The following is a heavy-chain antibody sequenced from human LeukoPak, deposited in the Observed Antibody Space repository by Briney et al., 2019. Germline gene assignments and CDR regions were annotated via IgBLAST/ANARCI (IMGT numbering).Heavy chain of an antibody. CDR3: ATEGDSRVVGAFDI. J-gene: IGHJ3*02. CDR2: IIPIFGTA. D-gene: IGHD3-22*01. V-gene: IGHV1-69*13. Sequence: SVKVSCKASGGTFSSYAISWVRQAPGQGLEWMGGIIPIFGTANYAQKFQGRVTITADESTSTAYMELSSLRSEDTAVYYCATEGDSRVVGAFDIWGQGTMVTVSS. CDR1: GGTFSSYA.